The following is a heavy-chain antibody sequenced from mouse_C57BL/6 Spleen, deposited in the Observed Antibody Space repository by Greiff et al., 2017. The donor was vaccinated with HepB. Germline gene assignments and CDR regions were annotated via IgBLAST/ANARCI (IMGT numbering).Heavy chain of an antibody. CDR3: ARRGGSSLHYFDD. J-gene: IGHJ2*01. CDR1: GYTFTSYW. D-gene: IGHD1-1*01. V-gene: IGHV1-59*01. Sequence: QVQLQQPGAELVRPGTSVKLSCKASGYTFTSYWMHWVKQRPGQGLEWIGVIDTSDSYTNYNQKFKGKATLTVDTSSSTAYMQLSSLTSADSAVYDCARRGGSSLHYFDDWGQGTTLTVS. CDR2: IDTSDSYT.